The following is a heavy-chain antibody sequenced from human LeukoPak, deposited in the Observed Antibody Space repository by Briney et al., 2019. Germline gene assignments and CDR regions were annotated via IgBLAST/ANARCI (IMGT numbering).Heavy chain of an antibody. J-gene: IGHJ3*02. CDR3: ARAGGYSYGRNDAFDI. CDR1: GFTFSSFE. V-gene: IGHV3-48*03. CDR2: ISSSGSTI. D-gene: IGHD5-18*01. Sequence: GGSLRLSCAASGFTFSSFEMNWVRQAPGKGLERVSYISSSGSTIYYADSVRGRFTISRDNAKNSLYLQMNSLRAEDTAIYYCARAGGYSYGRNDAFDIWGQGTMVTVSS.